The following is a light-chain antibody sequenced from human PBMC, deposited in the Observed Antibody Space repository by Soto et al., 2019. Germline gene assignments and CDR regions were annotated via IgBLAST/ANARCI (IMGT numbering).Light chain of an antibody. J-gene: IGKJ5*01. V-gene: IGKV3-15*01. CDR1: QSVNIN. CDR3: QQYNNWPRT. CDR2: GAS. Sequence: SPATLSVSPGETATLSCRASQSVNINLAWYQQKRGQPPSLLIYGASTRATGIPARFSGSGSGTEFTLTISSLQSEDFAVYYCQQYNNWPRTFGQGTRLEIK.